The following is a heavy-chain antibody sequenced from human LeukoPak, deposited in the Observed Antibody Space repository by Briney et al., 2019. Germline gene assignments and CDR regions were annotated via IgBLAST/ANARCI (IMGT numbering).Heavy chain of an antibody. J-gene: IGHJ5*02. Sequence: GRSLRLSCAASGFTLDDYAMHWVRQAPGKGLEWVAFIRYDGSNKYYADSVKGRFTISRDNSKNTLYLQMNSLRAEGTAVYYCATLGVVVVAATHWFDPWGQGTLVTVSS. CDR1: GFTLDDYA. D-gene: IGHD2-15*01. CDR3: ATLGVVVVAATHWFDP. V-gene: IGHV3-30*02. CDR2: IRYDGSNK.